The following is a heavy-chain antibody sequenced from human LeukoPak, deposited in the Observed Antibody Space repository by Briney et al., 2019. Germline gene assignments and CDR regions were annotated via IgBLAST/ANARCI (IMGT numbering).Heavy chain of an antibody. CDR2: ISGSGGST. CDR1: GFTFSSYG. J-gene: IGHJ5*02. CDR3: AKSPRGGNSDNWFDL. D-gene: IGHD4-23*01. V-gene: IGHV3-23*01. Sequence: GGALRLSCAASGFTFSSYGMSWVRQAPGKGLEWVSAISGSGGSTYYADSVKGRFTISRDNSKNTLYLQMNSLRAEDTAVYYCAKSPRGGNSDNWFDLGGQGTLVTVSS.